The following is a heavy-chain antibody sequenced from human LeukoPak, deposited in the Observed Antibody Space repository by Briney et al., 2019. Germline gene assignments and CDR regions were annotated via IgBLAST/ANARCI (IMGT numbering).Heavy chain of an antibody. CDR2: IKPNTGGT. V-gene: IGHV1-2*02. CDR3: ARQAATGAWLDP. D-gene: IGHD6-25*01. Sequence: GASVKVSCKASGYTFTDHYMHWVRQAPGQGFEWMGWIKPNTGGTHYAQKFQGRVTMTTDTSISTAYMELSSLTSDDTAVYYCARQAATGAWLDPWGQGTLVTVSS. J-gene: IGHJ5*02. CDR1: GYTFTDHY.